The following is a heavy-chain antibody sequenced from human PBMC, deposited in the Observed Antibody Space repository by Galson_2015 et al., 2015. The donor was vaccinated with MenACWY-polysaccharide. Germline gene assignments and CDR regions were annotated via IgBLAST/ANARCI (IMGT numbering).Heavy chain of an antibody. J-gene: IGHJ2*01. Sequence: SVKVSCKASGYTFTGYYMHWVRQAPGQGLEWMGRINPNSGGTNYAQKFQGRVTMTRDTSISTAYMELSRLRSDDTAVYYCARDSRHCGGDCKGSWYFDLWGRGTLVTVSS. CDR3: ARDSRHCGGDCKGSWYFDL. D-gene: IGHD2-21*02. CDR2: INPNSGGT. V-gene: IGHV1-2*06. CDR1: GYTFTGYY.